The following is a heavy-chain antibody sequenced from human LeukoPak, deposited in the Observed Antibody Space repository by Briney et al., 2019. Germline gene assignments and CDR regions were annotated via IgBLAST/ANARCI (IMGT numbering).Heavy chain of an antibody. Sequence: PGRSLRLSCAASGFTFSSYGMHWVRQAPGKGLEWVAVIWYDGSNKYYADSVKGRFTISRDNSKNTLYLQMNSLRAEDTAVYYCARDSYQLEYYYGMDVWGQGTTVTVSS. CDR1: GFTFSSYG. CDR3: ARDSYQLEYYYGMDV. J-gene: IGHJ6*02. V-gene: IGHV3-33*01. D-gene: IGHD2-2*01. CDR2: IWYDGSNK.